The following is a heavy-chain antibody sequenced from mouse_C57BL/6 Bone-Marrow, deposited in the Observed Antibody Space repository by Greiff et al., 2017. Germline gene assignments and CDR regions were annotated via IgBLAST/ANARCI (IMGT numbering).Heavy chain of an antibody. V-gene: IGHV8-8*01. CDR1: GFSLSTFGMG. J-gene: IGHJ4*01. CDR3: ARIEKAQAPYYYAMDY. Sequence: QVTLKVCGPGILQPSQTLSLTCSFSGFSLSTFGMGVGWIRQPSGKGLEWLVHIWWDDDKYYNPALKSRLTIYKDTSKNQVFLKIANVATADTATYDCARIEKAQAPYYYAMDYWGQGTSVTVSS. D-gene: IGHD3-2*02. CDR2: IWWDDDK.